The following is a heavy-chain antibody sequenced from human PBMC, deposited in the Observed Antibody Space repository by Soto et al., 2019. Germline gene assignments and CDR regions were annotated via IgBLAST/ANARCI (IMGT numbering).Heavy chain of an antibody. CDR2: FIPIFNTG. Sequence: GASVKVSCKASGGTFNSYTISWVRQAPGEGLEWIRGFIPIFNTGNYAQKFQGRVTITADESASTVYMVLSSLRSEDTAVYFCARANYVSSWYIASWFDPWGQGTQVTVSS. D-gene: IGHD6-13*01. CDR1: GGTFNSYT. CDR3: ARANYVSSWYIASWFDP. V-gene: IGHV1-69*13. J-gene: IGHJ5*02.